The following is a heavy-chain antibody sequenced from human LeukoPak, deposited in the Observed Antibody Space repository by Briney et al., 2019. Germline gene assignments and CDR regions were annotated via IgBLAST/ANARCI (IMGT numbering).Heavy chain of an antibody. CDR3: ARSYSSGLHY. D-gene: IGHD6-19*01. Sequence: SQTLSLTSAISGDSVSTNSAACNWIRQSPSRVLEWLGRTYYRSKWYNDYAISVKSRITINPDTSKNQFSLQLNSVSPEDTAVYYCARSYSSGLHYWGQGTLVTVSS. J-gene: IGHJ4*02. V-gene: IGHV6-1*01. CDR2: TYYRSKWYN. CDR1: GDSVSTNSAA.